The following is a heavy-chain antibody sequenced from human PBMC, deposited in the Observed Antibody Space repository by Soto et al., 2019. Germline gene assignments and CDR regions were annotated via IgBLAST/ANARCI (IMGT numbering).Heavy chain of an antibody. CDR3: ARDSVTAARLISH. D-gene: IGHD6-6*01. CDR2: ISSSSSYI. J-gene: IGHJ1*01. CDR1: GFTFSSYS. V-gene: IGHV3-21*01. Sequence: GGSLRLSCAASGFTFSSYSMNWVRQAPGKGLEWVSSISSSSSYIYYADSVKGRFTISRDNAKNSLYLQMNSLRAEDTAGYYCARDSVTAARLISHWGQGTLVTVSS.